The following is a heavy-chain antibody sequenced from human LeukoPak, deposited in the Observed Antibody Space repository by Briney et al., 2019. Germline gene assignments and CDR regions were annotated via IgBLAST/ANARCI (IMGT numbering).Heavy chain of an antibody. V-gene: IGHV4-4*07. CDR3: ARAGYYYGGSGYYYFDY. CDR2: IHTSGST. Sequence: SETLSLTCTVSGVSITSYYWSWIRQPAGKGLEWIGRIHTSGSTNYNPSLTSRVTMLVDTSKNQFSLKLSSVTAADTAVYYCARAGYYYGGSGYYYFDYWGQGTLVTVSS. J-gene: IGHJ4*02. CDR1: GVSITSYY. D-gene: IGHD3-22*01.